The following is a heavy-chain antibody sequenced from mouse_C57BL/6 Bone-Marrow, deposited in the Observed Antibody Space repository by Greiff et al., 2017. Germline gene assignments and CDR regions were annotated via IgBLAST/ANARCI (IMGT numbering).Heavy chain of an antibody. CDR1: GYTFTSYW. CDR3: ARSIVKYFDV. CDR2: IYPSDSET. V-gene: IGHV1-61*01. J-gene: IGHJ1*03. Sequence: QVHVKQPGAELVRPGSSVKLSCKASGYTFTSYWMDWVKQRPGQGLEWIGNIYPSDSETHYTQKFKDKATLTVDKSSSTAYMQLSSLTSEDSAVYYCARSIVKYFDVWGTGTTVTVSS. D-gene: IGHD2-5*01.